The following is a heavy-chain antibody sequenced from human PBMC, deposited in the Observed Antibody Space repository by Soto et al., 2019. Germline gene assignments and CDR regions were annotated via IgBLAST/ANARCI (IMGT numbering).Heavy chain of an antibody. J-gene: IGHJ6*02. CDR2: IKEDGSEK. CDR3: ARDLDGGGVTTLIVSYYGMDV. CDR1: AFTFSSYW. D-gene: IGHD4-17*01. V-gene: IGHV3-7*03. Sequence: EVQLVESGGGLVQPGGSLRLSCAASAFTFSSYWMSWVRQAPGKGLEWVANIKEDGSEKNYVDSVKGRFTISRDNAKNSLYLQMNSLRAEDTAVYYCARDLDGGGVTTLIVSYYGMDVWGQGTTVTVSS.